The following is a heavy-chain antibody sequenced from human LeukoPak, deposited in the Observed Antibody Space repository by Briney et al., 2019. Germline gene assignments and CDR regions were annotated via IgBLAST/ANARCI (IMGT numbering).Heavy chain of an antibody. CDR1: GYTFTGYY. V-gene: IGHV1-69*13. CDR3: ARARPNPFEDY. CDR2: IIPIFGTA. Sequence: ASVKVSCKASGYTFTGYYMHWVRQAPGQGLEWMGGIIPIFGTANYAQKFQGRVTITADESTSTAYMELSSLRSEDTAVYYCARARPNPFEDYWGQGTLVTVSS. D-gene: IGHD3-16*01. J-gene: IGHJ4*02.